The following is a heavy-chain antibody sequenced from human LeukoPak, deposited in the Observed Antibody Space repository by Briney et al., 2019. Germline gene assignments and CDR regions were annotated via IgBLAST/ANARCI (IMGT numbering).Heavy chain of an antibody. J-gene: IGHJ6*02. CDR2: ISGSGGST. CDR1: GFTFSSYA. D-gene: IGHD5-18*01. V-gene: IGHV3-23*01. Sequence: PGGSLRLSCAASGFTFSSYAMSWVRQAPGKGLEWVSAISGSGGSTYYADSVKGRFTISRDNSKNTLYLQMNSLRAEDTAVYYCAKCGYSYGNYYYYGMDVWGQGTPVTVSS. CDR3: AKCGYSYGNYYYYGMDV.